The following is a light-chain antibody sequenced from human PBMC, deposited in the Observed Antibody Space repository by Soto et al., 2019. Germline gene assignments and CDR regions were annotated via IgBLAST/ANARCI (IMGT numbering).Light chain of an antibody. J-gene: IGKJ1*01. CDR1: ETIANW. CDR3: QQYNNYSV. CDR2: KAS. Sequence: DIQMTQSPFTLSASVGDRVTITCRASETIANWLAWYQQKPGKAPKLLIYKASTLESGVPSRFSGSGSGTEFTLTISSLQPDDFATYYCQQYNNYSVFGQGTKVELK. V-gene: IGKV1-5*03.